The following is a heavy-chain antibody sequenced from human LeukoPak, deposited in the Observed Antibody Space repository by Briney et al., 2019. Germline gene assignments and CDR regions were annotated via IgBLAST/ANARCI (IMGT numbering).Heavy chain of an antibody. CDR3: ARGPEFDWLFPNAFDI. CDR2: IYTSGST. CDR1: GGSISSGSYY. Sequence: SQTLSLTCTVSGGSISSGSYYWSWIRQPAGKGLEWIGRIYTSGSTNYNPSLKSRVTISVDTSKNQFSLKLSSVTAADTAVYYCARGPEFDWLFPNAFDIWGQGTMVTVSS. V-gene: IGHV4-61*02. D-gene: IGHD3-9*01. J-gene: IGHJ3*02.